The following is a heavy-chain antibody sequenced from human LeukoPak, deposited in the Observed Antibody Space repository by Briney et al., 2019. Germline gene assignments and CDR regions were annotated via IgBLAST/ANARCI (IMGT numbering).Heavy chain of an antibody. CDR2: ISSSSSII. CDR3: ARVQSGYYYGMDV. D-gene: IGHD7-27*01. Sequence: GGSLRLSCAASGFTFSSYSMDWVRQAPGKGLEWVSSISSSSSIIYYADSVKGRFTISRDNAKNSLYLQMNSLRDEDTAVYYCARVQSGYYYGMDVWGQGTTVTVSS. V-gene: IGHV3-48*02. CDR1: GFTFSSYS. J-gene: IGHJ6*02.